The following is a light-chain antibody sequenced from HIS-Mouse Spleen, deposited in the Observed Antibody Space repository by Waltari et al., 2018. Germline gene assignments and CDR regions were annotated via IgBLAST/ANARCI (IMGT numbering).Light chain of an antibody. Sequence: SYELTQPPSVSVSPGQTARITCSGDALPKKYAYWYQQKSGQAPVLVIYEDRKRPSGIRERFSGSSSGTMATLTISGAQVEDEADYYCYSTDSSGNHRVFGGGTKLTVL. V-gene: IGLV3-10*01. CDR1: ALPKKY. CDR3: YSTDSSGNHRV. J-gene: IGLJ2*01. CDR2: EDR.